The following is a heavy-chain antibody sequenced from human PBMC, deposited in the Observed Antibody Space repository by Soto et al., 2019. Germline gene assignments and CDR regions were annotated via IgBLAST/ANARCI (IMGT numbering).Heavy chain of an antibody. V-gene: IGHV1-46*01. CDR1: RDTFTIYY. CDR2: INPHGGST. CDR3: ARSSGGNFGIIMEGTNRFAP. J-gene: IGHJ5*02. D-gene: IGHD3-16*01. Sequence: ASVKVSCKAPRDTFTIYYINCVLQAPGQGLEWMGVINPHGGSTAYAQKFKGRVTLTRDTSASTVYMEVSSLTSEDTAMYYCARSSGGNFGIIMEGTNRFAPWGQGTLVTVSS.